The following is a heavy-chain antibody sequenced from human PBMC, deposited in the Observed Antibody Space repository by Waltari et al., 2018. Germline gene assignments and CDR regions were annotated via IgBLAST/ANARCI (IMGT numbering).Heavy chain of an antibody. V-gene: IGHV3-74*03. CDR3: VRSDWFDP. CDR2: IKNDGSST. J-gene: IGHJ5*02. Sequence: EVQLVESGGGSVQPGGSLSISCAASGFTLSSYWMNWVRQPPGKGLVWVARIKNDGSSTMYADSVKGRFTISRDNAKNALYLQMNSLRADDTAVYFCVRSDWFDPWGQGTLVTVSS. CDR1: GFTLSSYW.